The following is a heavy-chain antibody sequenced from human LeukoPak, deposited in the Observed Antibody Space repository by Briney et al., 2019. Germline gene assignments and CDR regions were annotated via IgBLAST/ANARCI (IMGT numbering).Heavy chain of an antibody. V-gene: IGHV3-48*03. D-gene: IGHD4-17*01. CDR2: ISSSGSTI. Sequence: GGSLRLSCAASGFTFSTYNMNWVRQAPGKGLEWVSYISSSGSTIYYADSVKGRFTISRDNAKKSLYLQMNSLRAEDTAVYYCARDEYIHGDLTNFDSWGQGTLVIVSS. CDR1: GFTFSTYN. CDR3: ARDEYIHGDLTNFDS. J-gene: IGHJ4*02.